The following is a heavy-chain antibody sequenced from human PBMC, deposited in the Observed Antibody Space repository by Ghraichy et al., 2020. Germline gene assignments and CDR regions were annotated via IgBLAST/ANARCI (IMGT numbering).Heavy chain of an antibody. CDR1: GGSISTNAYY. CDR3: ARLRVASAAVYFDY. V-gene: IGHV4-39*07. Sequence: SETLSLTCGVSGGSISTNAYYWGWVRQTPGKGLEWIGSINSNRKTYSNESLRSRLTISIDTSKNQFSLRLNSVTAADTAVYYCARLRVASAAVYFDYWGQGALVTVSS. J-gene: IGHJ4*02. D-gene: IGHD6-25*01. CDR2: INSNRKT.